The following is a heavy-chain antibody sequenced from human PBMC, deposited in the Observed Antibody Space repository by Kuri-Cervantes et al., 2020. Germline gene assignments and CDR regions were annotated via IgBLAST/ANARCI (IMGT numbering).Heavy chain of an antibody. CDR3: ARAKGYYVGIGYFDY. CDR1: GFTVSSNY. J-gene: IGHJ4*02. CDR2: IYSGGST. Sequence: GESLKISCAASGFTVSSNYMSWVRQAPGKGLEWVPVIYSGGSTYYADSVKGRFTISRDNSKNTLYLQMNSLRAEDTAVYYCARAKGYYVGIGYFDYWGQGTLVTVSS. D-gene: IGHD1-26*01. V-gene: IGHV3-53*05.